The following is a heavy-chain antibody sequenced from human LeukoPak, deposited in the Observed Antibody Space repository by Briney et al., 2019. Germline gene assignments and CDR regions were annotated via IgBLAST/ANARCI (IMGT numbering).Heavy chain of an antibody. CDR2: ITTSGSPI. CDR1: GFTFSDYY. V-gene: IGHV3-11*04. J-gene: IGHJ4*02. CDR3: NSGYDGDY. D-gene: IGHD5-12*01. Sequence: GGSLRLSCAASGFTFSDYYMGWIRKAPGKGLEWVSYITTSGSPIYYADSVKGRFTMSRDNAKKSLYLQMNSLRAEDTAVYYCNSGYDGDYWGQGTLVTVSS.